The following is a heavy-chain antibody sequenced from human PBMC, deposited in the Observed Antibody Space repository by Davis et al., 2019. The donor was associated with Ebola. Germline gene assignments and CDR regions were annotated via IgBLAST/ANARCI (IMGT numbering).Heavy chain of an antibody. CDR1: GGSISSSGYF. CDR2: ISYSGGT. V-gene: IGHV4-31*03. D-gene: IGHD3-9*01. J-gene: IGHJ4*02. Sequence: MPSETLSLTCTVSGGSISSSGYFWSWIRQHPRRGLEWIGYISYSGGTYYNPSLKSRVTMSIDTSKNQFSLQLGSVTAADTAVYYCARDVGVLTGQDVGVFDYWGQGTLVTVSS. CDR3: ARDVGVLTGQDVGVFDY.